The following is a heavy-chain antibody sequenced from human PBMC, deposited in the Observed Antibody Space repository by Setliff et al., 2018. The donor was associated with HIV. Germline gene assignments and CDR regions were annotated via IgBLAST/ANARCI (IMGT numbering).Heavy chain of an antibody. J-gene: IGHJ4*02. CDR1: GGSFTTYA. CDR3: ARAYDSSGYLRVFVDF. CDR2: IIPLFGTA. V-gene: IGHV1-69*13. D-gene: IGHD3-22*01. Sequence: SVKVSCKASGGSFTTYAISWVRQAPGQGFEWMGGIIPLFGTANYAVKFQGRVTITVDDSRSTVYMELSSLRSEDTAIYYCARAYDSSGYLRVFVDFWGQGTRVTVSS.